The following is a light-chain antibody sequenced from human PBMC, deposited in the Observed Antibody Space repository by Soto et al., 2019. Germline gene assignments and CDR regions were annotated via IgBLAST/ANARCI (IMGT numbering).Light chain of an antibody. CDR3: QPLSA. Sequence: EIVLTQSPGTLSLSPGERASLSCRASQSLSSSHLIWYQQKPGQAPRLLIYDASSRATGIPDRFSGGGSGTDFTLTIRRLEPEDFAVYYCQPLSAFGQGTKVEIK. V-gene: IGKV3-20*01. J-gene: IGKJ1*01. CDR2: DAS. CDR1: QSLSSSH.